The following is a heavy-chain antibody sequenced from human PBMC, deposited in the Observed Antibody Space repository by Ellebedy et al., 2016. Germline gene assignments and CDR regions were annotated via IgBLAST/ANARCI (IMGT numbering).Heavy chain of an antibody. CDR3: ARERVSSSGGWFNP. V-gene: IGHV1-2*02. J-gene: IGHJ5*02. Sequence: ASVKVSCXASGYTFTGYYMHWVRQAPGQGLEWMGWINPNSGGTNYAQKFQGRVTMTRDTSISTAYMELSRLRSDDTAVYYCARERVSSSGGWFNPWGQGTLVTVSS. CDR2: INPNSGGT. D-gene: IGHD6-6*01. CDR1: GYTFTGYY.